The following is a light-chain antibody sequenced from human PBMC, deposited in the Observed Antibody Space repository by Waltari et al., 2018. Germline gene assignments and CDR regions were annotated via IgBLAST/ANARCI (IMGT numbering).Light chain of an antibody. CDR3: QNHERLPAV. J-gene: IGKJ1*01. CDR2: GAS. Sequence: IVLTPSPGTLPLSPGERATLSCRASQNIGRYLIWYQQKPGQPPRLLIYGASSRAAGIPDRFSGSGSGTDFSLTISRLEPEDFAVYYCQNHERLPAVFGQGTKVEIK. V-gene: IGKV3-20*01. CDR1: QNIGRY.